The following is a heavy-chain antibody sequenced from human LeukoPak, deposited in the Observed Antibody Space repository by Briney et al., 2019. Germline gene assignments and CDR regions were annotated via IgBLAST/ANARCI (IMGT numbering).Heavy chain of an antibody. CDR3: ARDLMPRTPSGFGELWGLLLGAFDI. CDR2: TYYRSKWYN. V-gene: IGHV6-1*01. Sequence: SQTLSLTCAISGDSGSSNSAAWNWIRQSPSRGLEWLGRTYYRSKWYNDYAVSVKSRITINPDTSKNQFSLQLNSVTPEDTAVYYCARDLMPRTPSGFGELWGLLLGAFDIWGQGTMVTVSS. J-gene: IGHJ3*02. CDR1: GDSGSSNSAA. D-gene: IGHD3-10*01.